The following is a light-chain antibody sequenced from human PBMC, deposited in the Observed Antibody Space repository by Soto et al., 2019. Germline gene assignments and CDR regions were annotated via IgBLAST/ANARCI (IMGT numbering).Light chain of an antibody. J-gene: IGKJ2*01. Sequence: AIRMTQSPSSFSASTGDRVTITCRASQGISSYLAWYQQKPGKAPKLLIYAASTLQSGAPSRFSGSGSGTDFTLTISCLQSEDFATYYCQQYYSYPPGTFGQGTKLEIK. CDR2: AAS. CDR1: QGISSY. CDR3: QQYYSYPPGT. V-gene: IGKV1-8*01.